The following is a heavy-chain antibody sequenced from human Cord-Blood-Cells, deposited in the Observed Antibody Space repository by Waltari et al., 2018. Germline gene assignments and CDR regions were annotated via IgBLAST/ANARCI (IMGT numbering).Heavy chain of an antibody. D-gene: IGHD7-27*01. CDR2: TYYRSKWYN. CDR3: ARDFQLGMRYFDY. J-gene: IGHJ4*02. Sequence: QVHLQQSGPGQVTPSQTLPLTCAISGDIVSSNSNAWHWLRPPPSRGLEWLGRTYYRSKWYNDYAVSVKSRITINPDTSKNQFTLQLNSVTPEDTAVYYCARDFQLGMRYFDYWGQGTLVTVSS. V-gene: IGHV6-1*01. CDR1: GDIVSSNSNA.